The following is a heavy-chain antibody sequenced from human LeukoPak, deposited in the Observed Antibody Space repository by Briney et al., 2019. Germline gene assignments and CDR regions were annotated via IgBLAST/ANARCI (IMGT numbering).Heavy chain of an antibody. J-gene: IGHJ4*02. Sequence: GGSLRLSCAASGFSFSSYAMHWVRQAPGKGLEWVAAIAFDDTDRYYIDSVKGRFTISRDDSKNTLYLHMTSLRAEDTAVYYCTNSDDYGDYWGQGTLVTVSS. CDR2: IAFDDTDR. CDR3: TNSDDYGDY. CDR1: GFSFSSYA. V-gene: IGHV3-30*04.